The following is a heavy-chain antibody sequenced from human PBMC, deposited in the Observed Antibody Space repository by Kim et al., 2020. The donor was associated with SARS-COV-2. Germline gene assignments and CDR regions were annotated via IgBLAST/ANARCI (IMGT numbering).Heavy chain of an antibody. D-gene: IGHD3-3*01. Sequence: GGSLRLSCVGSGFIFSTPDMHWVRQASGKGLEWVGRINSEFDSYATEYSASVKGRFIMFRDDSKNTAYLQMNRLKPDDTAVYYCIRGSGSRIAFGMDVWGQGTTVTVFS. CDR2: INSEFDSYAT. V-gene: IGHV3-73*01. CDR1: GFIFSTPD. J-gene: IGHJ6*02. CDR3: IRGSGSRIAFGMDV.